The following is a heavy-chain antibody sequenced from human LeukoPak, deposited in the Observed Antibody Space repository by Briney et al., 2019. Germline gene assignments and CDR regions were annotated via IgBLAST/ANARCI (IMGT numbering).Heavy chain of an antibody. CDR3: ARGRITIFGVVITPHPYFDY. CDR1: GGSISSCY. Sequence: PSETLSLTCTVSGGSISSCYWSWIRQPPGKGLEWIGYIYYSGSTNYNPSLKSRVTISVDTSKNQFSLKLSSVTAADTAVYYCARGRITIFGVVITPHPYFDYWGQGTLVTVSS. D-gene: IGHD3-3*01. J-gene: IGHJ4*02. V-gene: IGHV4-59*12. CDR2: IYYSGST.